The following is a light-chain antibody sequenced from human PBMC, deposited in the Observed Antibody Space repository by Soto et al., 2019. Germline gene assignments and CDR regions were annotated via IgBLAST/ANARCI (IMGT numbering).Light chain of an antibody. V-gene: IGKV1-12*01. CDR1: QALGDR. CDR3: LQAKTFPLT. Sequence: DIQLTQSQSSVSASVGDRVTITCRASQALGDRVAWVQQKPGRAPRLLIQFASTLLGGVPSRFSGSGSGTDFIITINSLQPEDCATYDFLQAKTFPLTFGQGTRVEI. J-gene: IGKJ1*01. CDR2: FAS.